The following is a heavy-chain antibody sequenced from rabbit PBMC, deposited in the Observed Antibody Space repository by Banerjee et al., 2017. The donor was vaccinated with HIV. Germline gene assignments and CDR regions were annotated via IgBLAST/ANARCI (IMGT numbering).Heavy chain of an antibody. V-gene: IGHV1S45*01. CDR2: IYTGSSGST. D-gene: IGHD4-2*01. Sequence: QEQLEESGGGLVKPEGSLTLTCKASGFSFSNKYVMCWVRQAPGKGLEWIACIYTGSSGSTDYANWAKGRFTISETSSTTVTLQMTSLTAADTATYFCARSVAGADWSYDLWGPGTLVTVS. CDR1: GFSFSNKYV. J-gene: IGHJ4*01. CDR3: ARSVAGADWSYDL.